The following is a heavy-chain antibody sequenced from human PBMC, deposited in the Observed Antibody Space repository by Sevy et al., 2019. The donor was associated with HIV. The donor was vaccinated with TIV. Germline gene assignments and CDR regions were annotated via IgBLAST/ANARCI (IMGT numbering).Heavy chain of an antibody. CDR2: IWHDGSNK. J-gene: IGHJ5*02. D-gene: IGHD4-4*01. Sequence: GGSLRLSCAASGFTFNFHGMHWVRQAPGKGLEWVAFIWHDGSNKYMADSVKGRFTISRDNSKNTLFLQMNSLTVEDTAVYYCARETDNSARWLVPWGQGTLVTVSS. CDR3: ARETDNSARWLVP. CDR1: GFTFNFHG. V-gene: IGHV3-30*02.